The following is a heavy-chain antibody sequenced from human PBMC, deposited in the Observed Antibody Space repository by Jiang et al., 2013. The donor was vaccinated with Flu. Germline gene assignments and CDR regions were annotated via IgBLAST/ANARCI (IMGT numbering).Heavy chain of an antibody. V-gene: IGHV5-51*01. CDR3: ARHEDDSSGYYY. J-gene: IGHJ4*02. Sequence: DSDTRYSPSFQGQVTISADKSISTAYLQWSSLKASDTAMYYCARHEDDSSGYYYWGQGTLVTVSS. D-gene: IGHD3-22*01. CDR2: DSDT.